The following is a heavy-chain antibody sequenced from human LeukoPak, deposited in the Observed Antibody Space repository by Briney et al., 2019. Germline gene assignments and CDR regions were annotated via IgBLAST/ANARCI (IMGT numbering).Heavy chain of an antibody. CDR1: GFTVSSHY. D-gene: IGHD3-22*01. CDR2: IYSGGAT. Sequence: GGSLRLSCAASGFTVSSHYMNWVRHAPGKGLEWVSVIYSGGATYYADSVKGRFTISRDKSKNTLYLQMNSLRAEDTAVYYCARGYDSGGYYWGQGTLVTVSS. J-gene: IGHJ4*02. CDR3: ARGYDSGGYY. V-gene: IGHV3-66*01.